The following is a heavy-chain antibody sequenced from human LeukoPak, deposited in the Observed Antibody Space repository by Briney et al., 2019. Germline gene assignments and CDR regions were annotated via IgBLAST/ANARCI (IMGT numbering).Heavy chain of an antibody. V-gene: IGHV3-21*01. J-gene: IGHJ4*02. CDR2: ISSSSSYI. CDR1: GFPFSNHA. Sequence: PGGSLRLSCAASGFPFSNHAMSWVRQPPGKGLEWVSSISSSSSYIYYADSVKGRFTISRDNAKNSLYLQMNSLRAEDTAVYYCARGWDDSSGLRRVYFDYWGQGTLVTVSS. CDR3: ARGWDDSSGLRRVYFDY. D-gene: IGHD3-22*01.